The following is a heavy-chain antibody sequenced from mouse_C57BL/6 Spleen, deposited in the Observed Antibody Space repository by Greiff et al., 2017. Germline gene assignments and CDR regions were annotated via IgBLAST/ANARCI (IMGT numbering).Heavy chain of an antibody. CDR3: ARRSFDY. CDR1: GYTFTNYN. Sequence: EVQLQQSGPELVKPGASVKIPCKASGYTFTNYNMDWVKQSHGKSLEWIGDINPNNGGTIYNQKFKGKATLTVDKASNTAYMELRSLTSEDTAVYYCARRSFDYRGQGTTLTGSS. J-gene: IGHJ2*01. CDR2: INPNNGGT. V-gene: IGHV1-18*01.